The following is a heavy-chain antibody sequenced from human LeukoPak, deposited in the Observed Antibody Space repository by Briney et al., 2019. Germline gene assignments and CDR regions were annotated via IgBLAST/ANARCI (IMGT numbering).Heavy chain of an antibody. J-gene: IGHJ4*02. Sequence: GGSLRLSCAASRFTFSSYSMNWVRQAPGKGLEWVSSISSSSSYIYYADSVKGRFTISRDNAKNSLYLQMNSLRAEDTAVYYCARDLPGTYYDSSGNWGQGTLVTVSS. CDR3: ARDLPGTYYDSSGN. D-gene: IGHD3-22*01. V-gene: IGHV3-21*01. CDR1: RFTFSSYS. CDR2: ISSSSSYI.